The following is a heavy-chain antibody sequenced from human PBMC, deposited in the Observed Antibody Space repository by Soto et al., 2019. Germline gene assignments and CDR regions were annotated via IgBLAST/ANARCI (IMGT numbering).Heavy chain of an antibody. CDR3: AREAAAAGTHSDEYNWFDP. V-gene: IGHV3-21*01. J-gene: IGHJ5*02. CDR1: GFTFSSYS. CDR2: ISSSSSYI. Sequence: WGSLRLSCAASGFTFSSYSMNWVRQAPGKGLEWVSSISSSSSYIYYADSVKGRFTISRDNAKNSLYLQMNSLRAEDTAVYYCAREAAAAGTHSDEYNWFDPWGQGTLVTVSS. D-gene: IGHD6-13*01.